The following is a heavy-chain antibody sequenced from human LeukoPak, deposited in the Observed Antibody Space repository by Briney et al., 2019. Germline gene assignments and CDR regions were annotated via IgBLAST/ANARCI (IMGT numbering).Heavy chain of an antibody. CDR2: IYYSGST. D-gene: IGHD4-23*01. CDR1: GGSISSYY. CDR3: ARENDYGGNWYFDP. Sequence: PSETLSLTCTVSGGSISSYYWSWIRQPPGKGLEWIGYIYYSGSTNYNPSLKSRGTISVDTSKNQFSLKLSSVTAADTAVYYCARENDYGGNWYFDPWGRGTLVTVSS. J-gene: IGHJ2*01. V-gene: IGHV4-59*01.